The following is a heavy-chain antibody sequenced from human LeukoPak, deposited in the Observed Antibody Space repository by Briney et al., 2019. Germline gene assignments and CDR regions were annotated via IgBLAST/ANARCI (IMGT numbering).Heavy chain of an antibody. J-gene: IGHJ4*02. CDR3: ARGQLPADY. CDR1: GDSISTSGYY. D-gene: IGHD2-2*01. Sequence: SETLSLTCTVSGDSISTSGYYYDWIRQPPGKGLEWIGYIYYSGSTYYNPSLKSRVTISVDTSRNQFSLKLSSVTAADTAVYYCARGQLPADYWGQGTLVTVSS. CDR2: IYYSGST. V-gene: IGHV4-31*03.